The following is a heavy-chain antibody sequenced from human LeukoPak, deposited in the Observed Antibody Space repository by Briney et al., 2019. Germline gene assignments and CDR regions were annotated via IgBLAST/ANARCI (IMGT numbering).Heavy chain of an antibody. J-gene: IGHJ5*02. V-gene: IGHV3-9*01. CDR1: GFTFDDYA. Sequence: GGSLRLSCAAPGFTFDDYAMHWVRQAPGKGLEWVSGISWDTGNIGYADSVGGRFTISRDNAKSSLYLQMNSLRPEDTAFYYCAKTSSGWFDTWGQGTLVTVTS. CDR3: AKTSSGWFDT. CDR2: ISWDTGNI. D-gene: IGHD6-19*01.